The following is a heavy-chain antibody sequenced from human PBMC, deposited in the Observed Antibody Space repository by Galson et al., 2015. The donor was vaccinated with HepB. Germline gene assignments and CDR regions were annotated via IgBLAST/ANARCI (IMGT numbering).Heavy chain of an antibody. CDR3: ARRDGGYCGGDCYLDAFDI. CDR2: IIPIFGTA. Sequence: SVKVSCKASGGTFSSYAISWVRQAPGQGLEWMGGIIPIFGTANYAQKFQGRVTITADESTSTAYMELSSLRSEDAAVYYCARRDGGYCGGDCYLDAFDIWGQGTMVTVSS. V-gene: IGHV1-69*13. J-gene: IGHJ3*02. CDR1: GGTFSSYA. D-gene: IGHD2-21*01.